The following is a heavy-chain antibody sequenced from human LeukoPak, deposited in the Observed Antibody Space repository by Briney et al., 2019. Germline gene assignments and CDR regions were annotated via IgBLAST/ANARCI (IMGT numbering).Heavy chain of an antibody. CDR2: ISSSSTYI. J-gene: IGHJ5*02. Sequence: MNWVRQAPGKGLEWVSSISSSSTYIYYADSVKGRVTISRDNAKNSLYLQMNSLRAEDTAVYYCARWAASYYYGSGSYSWGQGTLVTVSS. CDR3: ARWAASYYYGSGSYS. V-gene: IGHV3-21*01. D-gene: IGHD3-10*01.